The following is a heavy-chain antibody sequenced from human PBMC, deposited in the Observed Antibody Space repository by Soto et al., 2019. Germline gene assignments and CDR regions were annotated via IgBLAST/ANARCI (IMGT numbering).Heavy chain of an antibody. CDR2: IHNTGTT. CDR3: ARGREHDYLVSGIDS. D-gene: IGHD3-10*01. J-gene: IGHJ4*02. Sequence: QVQLQESGPGLVRPSQTLSLTCNVSGGSISSGRYYWSWIRHHPGKGLEWIGYIHNTGTTYYNPSLKSRISISVDTSKNQFSLKLNPVTAADTAVFYCARGREHDYLVSGIDSWGQGTLVTVSS. CDR1: GGSISSGRYY. V-gene: IGHV4-31*03.